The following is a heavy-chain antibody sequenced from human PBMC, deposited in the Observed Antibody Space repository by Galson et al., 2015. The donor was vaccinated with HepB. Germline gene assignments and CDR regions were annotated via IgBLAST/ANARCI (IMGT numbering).Heavy chain of an antibody. Sequence: SETLSLTCAVYGGSFSGYYWSWIRQPPGKGLEWIGEINHSGSANYNPSLKSRVTISVDTSKNQFSLKLSSVTAADTAVYYCARQSYYWKYYFDYWGQGTLVTVSS. CDR2: INHSGSA. CDR3: ARQSYYWKYYFDY. D-gene: IGHD1-1*01. CDR1: GGSFSGYY. V-gene: IGHV4-34*01. J-gene: IGHJ4*02.